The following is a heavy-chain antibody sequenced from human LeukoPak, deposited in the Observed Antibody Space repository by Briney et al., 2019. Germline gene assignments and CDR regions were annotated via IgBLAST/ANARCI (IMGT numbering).Heavy chain of an antibody. CDR1: GFTFSTYG. CDR2: IRFDGINK. Sequence: GGSLRLSCAASGFTFSTYGIHWVRQAPGKGLEWVALIRFDGINKFYADSVKGRFTVSRDNSKNTVHLQMSSLRAEGTAVYYCAKIGLGSSSWWYFDYWGQGALVTVSS. V-gene: IGHV3-30*02. CDR3: AKIGLGSSSWWYFDY. D-gene: IGHD6-13*01. J-gene: IGHJ4*02.